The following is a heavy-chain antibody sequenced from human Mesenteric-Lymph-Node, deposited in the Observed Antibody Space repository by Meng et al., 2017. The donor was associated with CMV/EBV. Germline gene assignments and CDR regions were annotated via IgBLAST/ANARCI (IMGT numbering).Heavy chain of an antibody. D-gene: IGHD4-23*01. CDR3: ARVSHGGKVQEEIDY. J-gene: IGHJ4*02. CDR2: INYSGST. CDR1: GGSFSGYY. Sequence: GSLRLSCAVYGGSFSGYYWTWIRQPPGKGLEWIGEINYSGSTNYNPSLKSRVTISVDTSKNQFSLKLSSVTAADTAVYYCARVSHGGKVQEEIDYWGQGTLVTVSS. V-gene: IGHV4-34*01.